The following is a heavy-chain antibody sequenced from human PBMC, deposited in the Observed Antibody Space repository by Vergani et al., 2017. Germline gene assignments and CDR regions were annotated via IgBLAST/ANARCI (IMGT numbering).Heavy chain of an antibody. J-gene: IGHJ2*01. CDR2: ISWNSGSI. V-gene: IGHV3-9*01. CDR1: VFTFDDYA. D-gene: IGHD3-3*01. Sequence: EVQLVESGGGLVQPGRSLRLSSAAPVFTFDDYAMHWVRHAPGKGLEWVSGISWNSGSIGYAAAVKGRFSISRDNAKTSLYLQMNSLRAEDTALYYCAKDHDDFWCGYPNLSPFDLWGRGTLVTVSS. CDR3: AKDHDDFWCGYPNLSPFDL.